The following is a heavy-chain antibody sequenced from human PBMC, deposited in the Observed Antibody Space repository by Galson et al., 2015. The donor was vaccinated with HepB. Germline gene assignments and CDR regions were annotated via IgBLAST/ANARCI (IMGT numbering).Heavy chain of an antibody. Sequence: SLRLSCAASGFTFTNYAMTWVRQAPGKGLEWVSVISGSGDSTNYADSVKGRFTISRDNSKNTVYLQMNSLRAEDTAVYYCAASNEPSYYDILTGYYNGSPGASYYYYGMDVWGQGTTVTVSS. V-gene: IGHV3-23*01. J-gene: IGHJ6*02. CDR2: ISGSGDST. CDR3: AASNEPSYYDILTGYYNGSPGASYYYYGMDV. CDR1: GFTFTNYA. D-gene: IGHD3-9*01.